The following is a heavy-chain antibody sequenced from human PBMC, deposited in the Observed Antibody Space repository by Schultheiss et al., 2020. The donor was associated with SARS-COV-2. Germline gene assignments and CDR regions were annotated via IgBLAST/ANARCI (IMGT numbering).Heavy chain of an antibody. CDR2: IYYSGST. CDR1: GGSISSYY. Sequence: SETLSLTCTVSGGSISSYYWSWIRQPPGKGLEWIGSIYYSGSTYYNPSLKSRVTISVDTSKNQFSLKLSSVTAADTAVYYCARVPNYGDPRDWYFDLWGRGTLVTVSS. CDR3: ARVPNYGDPRDWYFDL. J-gene: IGHJ2*01. D-gene: IGHD4-17*01. V-gene: IGHV4-59*05.